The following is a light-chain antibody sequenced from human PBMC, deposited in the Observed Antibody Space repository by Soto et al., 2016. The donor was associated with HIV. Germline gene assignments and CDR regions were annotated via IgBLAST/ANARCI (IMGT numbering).Light chain of an antibody. CDR3: QVWDSSTDHVV. J-gene: IGLJ2*01. V-gene: IGLV3-21*03. CDR2: DNP. Sequence: SYVLTQPPSVSVAPGKTATISCGGNNIGNYFVHWYQQKPGQAPVLVVYDNPGRPSGIPERFSGSNSGDTATLTISRVEAGDEADYYCQVWDSSTDHVVFGGGTKLTVL. CDR1: NIGNYF.